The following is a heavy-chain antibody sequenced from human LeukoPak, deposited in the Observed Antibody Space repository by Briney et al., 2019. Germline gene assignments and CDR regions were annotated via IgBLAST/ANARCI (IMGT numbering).Heavy chain of an antibody. D-gene: IGHD1-1*01. CDR1: GFTFSNYN. CDR2: ISSSSSYI. V-gene: IGHV3-21*01. J-gene: IGHJ4*02. CDR3: ARGAANWNLGGWGYFDY. Sequence: PGGSLRLSCAASGFTFSNYNMNWVRQAPGKGLEWVSCISSSSSYIYYADSVKGRFTISRDNAKNSLYLQMNSLRAEDTAVYYCARGAANWNLGGWGYFDYWGQGTLVTVSS.